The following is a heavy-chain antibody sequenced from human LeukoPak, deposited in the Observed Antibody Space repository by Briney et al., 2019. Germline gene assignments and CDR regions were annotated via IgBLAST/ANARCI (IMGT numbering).Heavy chain of an antibody. CDR2: IIPIFGTA. D-gene: IGHD3-22*01. Sequence: SVKVSCKASGGTFSGYAISWVRQAPGQGLEWMGGIIPIFGTANYAQKFQGRVTITTDESTSTAYMELSSLRSEDTAVYYCARDKNYYYDLYNWFDPWGQGTLVTVSS. J-gene: IGHJ5*02. V-gene: IGHV1-69*05. CDR3: ARDKNYYYDLYNWFDP. CDR1: GGTFSGYA.